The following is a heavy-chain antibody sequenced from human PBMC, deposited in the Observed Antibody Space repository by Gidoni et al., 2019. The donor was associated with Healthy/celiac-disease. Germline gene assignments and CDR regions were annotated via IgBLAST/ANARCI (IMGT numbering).Heavy chain of an antibody. CDR3: ARMMATVTRVAGYYYYGMDV. J-gene: IGHJ6*02. V-gene: IGHV2-70*15. D-gene: IGHD4-17*01. CDR2: IDWDDDK. CDR1: GFPLCTSGMC. Sequence: QVTLRESGPALVKPTQTLTLTCTFPGFPLCTSGMCVSWIRQPPGKALEWLARIDWDDDKYYSTSLKTRLTISKDTSKHQVVLTMTNMDPVDTATYYCARMMATVTRVAGYYYYGMDVWGQGTTVTVSS.